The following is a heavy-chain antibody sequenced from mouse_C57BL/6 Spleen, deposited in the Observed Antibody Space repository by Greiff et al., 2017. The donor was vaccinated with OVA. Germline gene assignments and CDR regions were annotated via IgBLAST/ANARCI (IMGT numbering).Heavy chain of an antibody. CDR1: GFTFSDYY. J-gene: IGHJ2*01. V-gene: IGHV5-16*01. D-gene: IGHD2-5*01. CDR3: AREGAYYSNPWYFDY. CDR2: INYDGSST. Sequence: VQLKESEGGLVQPGSSMKLSCTASGFTFSDYYMAWVRQVPEKGLEWVANINYDGSSTYYLDSLKSRFIISRDNAKNILYLQMSSLKSEDTATYYCAREGAYYSNPWYFDYWGQGTTLTVSS.